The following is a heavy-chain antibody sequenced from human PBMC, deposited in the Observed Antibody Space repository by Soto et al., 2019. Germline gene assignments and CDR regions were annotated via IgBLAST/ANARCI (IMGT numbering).Heavy chain of an antibody. CDR3: ARDPNYGDYGTYYSYGMDV. V-gene: IGHV4-4*07. Sequence: PSDTLSLTCTVSGGSISSYYWSWIQQPAGKGLEWIGRIYTSGSTNYNPSLKSRVTMSVDTSKNQFSLKLSSVTAADTAVYYCARDPNYGDYGTYYSYGMDVWGQGTTVTVSS. CDR1: GGSISSYY. J-gene: IGHJ6*02. D-gene: IGHD4-17*01. CDR2: IYTSGST.